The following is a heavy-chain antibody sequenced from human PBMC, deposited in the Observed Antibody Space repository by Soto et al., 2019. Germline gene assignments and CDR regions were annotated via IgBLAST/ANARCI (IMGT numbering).Heavy chain of an antibody. V-gene: IGHV1-69*10. CDR2: IIPILGIA. D-gene: IGHD3-22*01. J-gene: IGHJ6*02. CDR1: GGTFSSYA. Sequence: ASVKVSCKASGGTFSSYAISWVRQAPGQGLEWMGGIIPILGIANYAQKFQGRVTITADKSTSTAYMELSSLRSEDTAVYYCARAGYYDSSGYYYYYGMDVWGQGTTVTVSS. CDR3: ARAGYYDSSGYYYYYGMDV.